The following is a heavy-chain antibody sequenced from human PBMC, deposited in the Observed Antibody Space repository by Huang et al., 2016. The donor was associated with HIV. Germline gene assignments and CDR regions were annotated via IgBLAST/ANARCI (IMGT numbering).Heavy chain of an antibody. V-gene: IGHV1-8*02. CDR3: AKGRGGKQQLITQSFYYYYCMDV. Sequence: QVQLVQSGAEVRMPGASVKVSCKASGYIFSNYDIHWVRQATGQGLEWMGWMNPGRGNSAYAQKCQGRVTFSGNATKSTAYMELSSLRSEDTAVYFCAKGRGGKQQLITQSFYYYYCMDVWGGGTTVTVSS. J-gene: IGHJ6*04. D-gene: IGHD6-13*01. CDR2: MNPGRGNS. CDR1: GYIFSNYD.